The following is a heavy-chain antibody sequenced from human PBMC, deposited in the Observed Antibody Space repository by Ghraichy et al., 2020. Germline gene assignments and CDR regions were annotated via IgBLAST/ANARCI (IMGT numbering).Heavy chain of an antibody. Sequence: SETLSLTCTVSGGSISSYYWSWIRQPPGKGLEWIGYIYTSGSTNYNPSLKSRVTISVDTSKNQFSLKLSSVTAADTAVYYCARLGYDSSGYYLDWYFDLWGRGTLVTVSS. CDR3: ARLGYDSSGYYLDWYFDL. V-gene: IGHV4-4*09. D-gene: IGHD3-22*01. J-gene: IGHJ2*01. CDR2: IYTSGST. CDR1: GGSISSYY.